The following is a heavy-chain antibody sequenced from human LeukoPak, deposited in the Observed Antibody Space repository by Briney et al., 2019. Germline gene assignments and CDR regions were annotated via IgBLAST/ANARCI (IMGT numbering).Heavy chain of an antibody. V-gene: IGHV5-51*01. D-gene: IGHD3-22*01. Sequence: KAGESLKISCKGSGYSFTSYWIGWVRQMPGKGLEWMGIIYPGDSDTRYSPSLQGQVTISADKSISTAYLQWSSLKASDTAMYYCARQSTMTEDYYYYMDVWGKGTTVTVSS. CDR2: IYPGDSDT. CDR1: GYSFTSYW. J-gene: IGHJ6*03. CDR3: ARQSTMTEDYYYYMDV.